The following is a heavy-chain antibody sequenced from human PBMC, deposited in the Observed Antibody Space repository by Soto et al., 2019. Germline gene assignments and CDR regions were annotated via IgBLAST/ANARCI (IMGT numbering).Heavy chain of an antibody. CDR3: ARGDPSRSSFH. V-gene: IGHV3-48*01. D-gene: IGHD6-13*01. J-gene: IGHJ4*02. CDR1: GFTFSSYS. CDR2: ISSSSSTI. Sequence: GGSLRLSCAASGFTFSSYSMNWVRQAPGKGLEWVSYISSSSSTIYYTDSVKGRFTISRDNAKNSLYLQMNSLRAEDTAVYYCARGDPSRSSFHWGQGTLVTVSS.